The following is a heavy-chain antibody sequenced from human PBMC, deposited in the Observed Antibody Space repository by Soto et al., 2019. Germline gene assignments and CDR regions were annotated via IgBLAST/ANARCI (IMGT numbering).Heavy chain of an antibody. Sequence: GASVKVSCKASGGTFSSYAISWVRQAPGQGLEWMGGIIPIFGTANYAQKFQGRVTITADKSTSTAYMELSSLRSEDTAVYYCARVAGTDPRYCSGGSCYFLGYYYGMDVWGQGTTVTSP. J-gene: IGHJ6*02. D-gene: IGHD2-15*01. CDR1: GGTFSSYA. CDR3: ARVAGTDPRYCSGGSCYFLGYYYGMDV. CDR2: IIPIFGTA. V-gene: IGHV1-69*06.